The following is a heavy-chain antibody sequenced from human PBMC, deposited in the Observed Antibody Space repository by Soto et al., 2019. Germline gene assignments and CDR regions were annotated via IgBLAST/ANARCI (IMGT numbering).Heavy chain of an antibody. CDR1: GYTFTGYY. D-gene: IGHD6-13*01. Sequence: ASVKVSCKASGYTFTGYYMHWVRQAPGQGLEWMGWISAYNGNTNYAQKLQGRVTMTTDTSTSTAYMELSSLRSEDTAVYYCAREDSSRWGQGTMVTVSS. J-gene: IGHJ3*01. CDR3: AREDSSR. V-gene: IGHV1-18*04. CDR2: ISAYNGNT.